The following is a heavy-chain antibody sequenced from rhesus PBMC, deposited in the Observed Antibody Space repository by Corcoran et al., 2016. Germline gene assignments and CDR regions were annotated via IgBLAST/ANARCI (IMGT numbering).Heavy chain of an antibody. J-gene: IGHJ1*01. CDR2: IDPSDTEA. Sequence: EVQLVQSGAEVKRPGESLKISCKTSGYSFTSYWISWVRQMPGKGLGWMGQIDPSDTEARDSPSFQSQVTIPADKSTSTAYLQWSSLKASDTATYYCAKGGNPPNFEFWGQGALVTVSS. D-gene: IGHD2-33*01. V-gene: IGHV5-20*02. CDR3: AKGGNPPNFEF. CDR1: GYSFTSYW.